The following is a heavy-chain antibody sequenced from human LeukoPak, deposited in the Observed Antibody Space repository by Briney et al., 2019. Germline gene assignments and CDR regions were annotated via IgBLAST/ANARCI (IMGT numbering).Heavy chain of an antibody. CDR2: ISAYSGNT. V-gene: IGHV1-18*01. J-gene: IGHJ4*02. CDR1: GYTFTSYG. D-gene: IGHD6-13*01. Sequence: ASVKVSCKASGYTFTSYGISWVRQAPGQGLEWMGWISAYSGNTNYAQKLQGRVTMTTDTSTSTAYMELRSLRSDDTAVYYCARDGGQQLVPYSPDYWGQGTLVTVSS. CDR3: ARDGGQQLVPYSPDY.